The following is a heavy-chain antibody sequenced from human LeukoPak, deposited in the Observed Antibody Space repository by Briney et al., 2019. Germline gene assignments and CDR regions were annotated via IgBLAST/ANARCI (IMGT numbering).Heavy chain of an antibody. V-gene: IGHV3-74*01. CDR2: INSDGSIT. CDR3: ASGGSYDYFDY. J-gene: IGHJ4*02. D-gene: IGHD1-26*01. CDR1: RFTFSSYW. Sequence: GGSLRLSCAASRFTFSSYWMHWVRQVPGKGLVWVSRINSDGSITTYADSVKGRFTISRDSAKNTLYLQMNSLRAEDTAVYYCASGGSYDYFDYWGQGTLVTVSS.